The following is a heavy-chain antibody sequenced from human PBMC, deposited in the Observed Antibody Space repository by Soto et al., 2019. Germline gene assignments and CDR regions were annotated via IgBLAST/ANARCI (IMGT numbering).Heavy chain of an antibody. Sequence: SETMSLASTVSGGSISSGDYYWTWIRKPPGKGLEWIGYIYYSGSTYYNPSLKSRVTISVDTSKNQFSLKLSSVTAADTAVYYCARESNYYDSSGPSSAWGQGTMVTVS. CDR3: ARESNYYDSSGPSSA. CDR2: IYYSGST. D-gene: IGHD3-22*01. V-gene: IGHV4-30-4*01. J-gene: IGHJ3*01. CDR1: GGSISSGDYY.